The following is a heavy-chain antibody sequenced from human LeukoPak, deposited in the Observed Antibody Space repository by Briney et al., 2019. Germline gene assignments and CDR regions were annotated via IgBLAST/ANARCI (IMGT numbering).Heavy chain of an antibody. CDR1: GYTFTSYD. D-gene: IGHD3-22*01. CDR3: ARGDGPYYYDSSGSPGGY. Sequence: GASVKVSCKASGYTFTSYDINWVRQATGQGLEWMGWMNPNSGNTGYAQKFQGRVTMTRSTSISTAYMELSSLRSEDTVVYYCARGDGPYYYDSSGSPGGYWGQGTLVTVSS. J-gene: IGHJ4*02. CDR2: MNPNSGNT. V-gene: IGHV1-8*01.